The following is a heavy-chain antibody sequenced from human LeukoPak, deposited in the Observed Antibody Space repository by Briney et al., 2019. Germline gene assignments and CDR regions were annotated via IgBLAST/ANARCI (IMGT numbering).Heavy chain of an antibody. CDR2: IYYSGSA. V-gene: IGHV4-31*03. CDR1: GGAIGSDGYY. Sequence: SQTLSLTCSVSGGAIGSDGYYWNWIRQHPGKGLEWIGYIYYSGSASYNPSLKSRVTISVDTSKNQFSLRLSSVPAADTAVYYCARGRFYGFSGDSWGQGSLVTVSS. J-gene: IGHJ4*02. CDR3: ARGRFYGFSGDS. D-gene: IGHD3-10*01.